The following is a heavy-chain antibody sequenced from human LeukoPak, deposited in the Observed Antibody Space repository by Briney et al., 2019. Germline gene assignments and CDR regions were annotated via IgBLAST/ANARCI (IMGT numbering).Heavy chain of an antibody. J-gene: IGHJ5*02. CDR1: GGSISSYY. D-gene: IGHD3-10*01. Sequence: SETLSLTCTVSGGSISSYYWSWIRQPAGKGLEWIGRIYTSGSTNYNPSLKSRVTMSVDTSKSQFSLKLSSATAADTAVYYCARDRAVWSHQKYNWFDPWGQGTLVTVSS. V-gene: IGHV4-4*07. CDR3: ARDRAVWSHQKYNWFDP. CDR2: IYTSGST.